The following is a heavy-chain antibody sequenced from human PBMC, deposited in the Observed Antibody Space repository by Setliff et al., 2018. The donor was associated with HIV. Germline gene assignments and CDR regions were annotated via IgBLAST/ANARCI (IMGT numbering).Heavy chain of an antibody. CDR2: INPSGGKT. D-gene: IGHD3-22*01. V-gene: IGHV1-46*01. Sequence: ASVKVSCKASGYTFTNYYIHWVRQAPGQGLEWMGLINPSGGKTSYAKKFQGRLTMTRDTSRSTVYMELSSLRSGDTAMYYCARCYYDSSGPTDAFDIWGQGTVVTVSS. CDR3: ARCYYDSSGPTDAFDI. J-gene: IGHJ3*02. CDR1: GYTFTNYY.